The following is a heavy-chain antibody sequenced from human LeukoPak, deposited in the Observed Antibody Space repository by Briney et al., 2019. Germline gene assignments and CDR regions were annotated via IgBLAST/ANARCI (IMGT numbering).Heavy chain of an antibody. CDR1: GFTFSSNW. V-gene: IGHV3-7*01. CDR2: IKKDGSEK. D-gene: IGHD3-10*01. CDR3: APYYYGSGTSLGY. J-gene: IGHJ4*02. Sequence: GGSLRLSCAASGFTFSSNWMSWVRQAPGKGLEWVANIKKDGSEKYYVDSVKGRFTISRDNAKNSVYLQMNSLRVEDTAVYYCAPYYYGSGTSLGYWGQGTLATVSS.